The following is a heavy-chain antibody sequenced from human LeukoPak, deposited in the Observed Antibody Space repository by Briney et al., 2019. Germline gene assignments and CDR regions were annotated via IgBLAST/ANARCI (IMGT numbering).Heavy chain of an antibody. CDR2: FDPEDGET. D-gene: IGHD6-13*01. V-gene: IGHV1-24*01. J-gene: IGHJ5*02. Sequence: ASVKVSYKVSGYTLTELSMHWVRQAPGKGLEWMGGFDPEDGETIYAQKFQGRVTMTEDTSTDTAYMELSSLRSEDTAVYYCATGLGIAALNWFDPWGQGTLVTVSS. CDR3: ATGLGIAALNWFDP. CDR1: GYTLTELS.